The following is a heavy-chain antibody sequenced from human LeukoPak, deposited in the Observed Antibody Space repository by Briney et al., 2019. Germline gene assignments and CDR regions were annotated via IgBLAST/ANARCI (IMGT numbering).Heavy chain of an antibody. CDR3: ARDTGVEWIQLWFDY. D-gene: IGHD5-18*01. V-gene: IGHV1-2*02. J-gene: IGHJ4*02. CDR2: INPNSGGT. Sequence: GASVKVSCKASGYTFTCYYMHWVRQAPGQGLEWMGWINPNSGGTNYAQKFQGRVTMTRDTSISTAYMELSRLRSDDTAVYYCARDTGVEWIQLWFDYWGQGTLVTVSS. CDR1: GYTFTCYY.